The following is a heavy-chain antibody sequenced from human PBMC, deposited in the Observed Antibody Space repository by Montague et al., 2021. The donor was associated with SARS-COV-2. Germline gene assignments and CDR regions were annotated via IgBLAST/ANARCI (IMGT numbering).Heavy chain of an antibody. Sequence: SSTSYADSVEGRFTISRANSKNLVFLQMNSLRAEDTAVYYCAKDGDFYRNFKSAGLDVWGQVTTVTVS. CDR3: AKDGDFYRNFKSAGLDV. V-gene: IGHV3-23*03. CDR2: SST. D-gene: IGHD4-11*01. J-gene: IGHJ6*02.